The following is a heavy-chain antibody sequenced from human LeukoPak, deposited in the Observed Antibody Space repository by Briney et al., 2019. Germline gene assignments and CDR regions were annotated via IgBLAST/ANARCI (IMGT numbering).Heavy chain of an antibody. D-gene: IGHD1-7*01. CDR2: INPNSGGT. CDR3: ARDWVTGTTSFDI. CDR1: GYTFTGYY. Sequence: ASVKVSCKASGYTFTGYYMHWVRQAPGQGLEWMGWINPNSGGTNYAQKFQGRVTMTRDTSISTAYMELSRLRSDDTAVYYCARDWVTGTTSFDIWGQGTMVTVSS. J-gene: IGHJ3*02. V-gene: IGHV1-2*02.